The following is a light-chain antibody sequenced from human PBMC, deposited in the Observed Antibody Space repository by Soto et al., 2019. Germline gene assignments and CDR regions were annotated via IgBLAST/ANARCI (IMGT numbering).Light chain of an antibody. CDR3: QEYKTYS. Sequence: IQMPQSPSTLSASVGDRVTVTCRASQSVNTWLAWYQQKPGKAPQLLIYDASSLDGGVPSRFSGAQSGTEFNLTISSLQSEDFGTYYCQEYKTYSFGGGTKVDIK. V-gene: IGKV1-5*01. CDR1: QSVNTW. J-gene: IGKJ4*01. CDR2: DAS.